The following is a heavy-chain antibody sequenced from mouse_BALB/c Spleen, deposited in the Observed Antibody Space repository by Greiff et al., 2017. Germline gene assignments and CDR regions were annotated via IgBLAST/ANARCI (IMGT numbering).Heavy chain of an antibody. CDR1: GFTFSDYG. CDR3: ARAYGAMDY. D-gene: IGHD1-1*01. V-gene: IGHV5-15*02. Sequence: EVHLVESGGGLVQPGGSRKLSCAASGFTFSDYGMAWVRQAPGKGPEWVAFISNLAYSIYYADTVTGRFTISRENAKNTLYLEMSSLRSEDTAMYYCARAYGAMDYWGQGTSVTVSS. J-gene: IGHJ4*01. CDR2: ISNLAYSI.